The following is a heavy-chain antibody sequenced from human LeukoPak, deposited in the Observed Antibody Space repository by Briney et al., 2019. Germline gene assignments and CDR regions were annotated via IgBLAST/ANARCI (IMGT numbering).Heavy chain of an antibody. D-gene: IGHD6-6*01. J-gene: IGHJ6*02. CDR2: ISAYNGNT. Sequence: ASVKVSCKASGYTFTSYGISWVRQAPGQGLEWMGWISAYNGNTNYAQKLHGRVTMTTDTSTSTAYMEPRSLRSDDTAVYYCASTRGYSSSSGYYYYGMDVWGQGTTVTVSS. CDR1: GYTFTSYG. CDR3: ASTRGYSSSSGYYYYGMDV. V-gene: IGHV1-18*01.